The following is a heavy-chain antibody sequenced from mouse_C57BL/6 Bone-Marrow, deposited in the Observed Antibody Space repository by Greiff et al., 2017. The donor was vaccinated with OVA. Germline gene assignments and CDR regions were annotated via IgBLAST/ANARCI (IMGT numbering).Heavy chain of an antibody. V-gene: IGHV5-4*01. CDR3: ARDTTVVDYYAMYY. D-gene: IGHD1-1*01. Sequence: EVQLVESGGGLVKPGGSLKISCEASGFTFSSYAMSWVRQTPEKRLEWVATISDGGRYTYYPDNVKGRFTISRDNAKNNLYLQMSHLKSEDTAMYYCARDTTVVDYYAMYYWGQGTSVTVSS. J-gene: IGHJ4*01. CDR1: GFTFSSYA. CDR2: ISDGGRYT.